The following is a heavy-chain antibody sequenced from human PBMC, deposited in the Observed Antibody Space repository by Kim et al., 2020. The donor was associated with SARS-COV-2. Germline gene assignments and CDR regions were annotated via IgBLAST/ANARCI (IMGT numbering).Heavy chain of an antibody. CDR2: GMEK. D-gene: IGHD1-26*01. Sequence: GMEKYYVDSGKGRFTISRDNAKNSLYLQMNSLRAEDTAVYYCARDAYYDYWGQGTLVTVSS. J-gene: IGHJ4*02. CDR3: ARDAYYDY. V-gene: IGHV3-7*01.